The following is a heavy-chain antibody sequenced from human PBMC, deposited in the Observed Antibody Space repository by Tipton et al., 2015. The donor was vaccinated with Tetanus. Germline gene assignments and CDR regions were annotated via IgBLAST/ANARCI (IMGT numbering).Heavy chain of an antibody. Sequence: LRLSCAVYGGTFNNYFWTWIRQPPGKGLEWIGEINYDGSTNYSPSLKSRVTLSLDTTKKQVSLKLSSVTAADTAVYYCARGDYYGSGTYDVWGQGTTVTV. CDR2: INYDGST. J-gene: IGHJ6*02. V-gene: IGHV4-34*01. CDR3: ARGDYYGSGTYDV. CDR1: GGTFNNYF. D-gene: IGHD3-10*01.